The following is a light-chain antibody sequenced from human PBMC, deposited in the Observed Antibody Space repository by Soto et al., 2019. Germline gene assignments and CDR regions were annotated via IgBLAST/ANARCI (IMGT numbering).Light chain of an antibody. Sequence: IQMTQSPSTLSASVGDRVTITCRASQSIGSWLAWYQQKPGKAPKLLIYKASSLKSGVPSRFSGSGSGTEFTLTISSLQPDDFASYYCQQYGSYSPWTFGQGTKVEIK. V-gene: IGKV1-5*03. CDR2: KAS. CDR3: QQYGSYSPWT. CDR1: QSIGSW. J-gene: IGKJ1*01.